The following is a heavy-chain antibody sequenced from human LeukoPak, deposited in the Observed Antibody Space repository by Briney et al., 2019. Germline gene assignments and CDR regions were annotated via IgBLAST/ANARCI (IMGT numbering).Heavy chain of an antibody. CDR2: IYYSGTT. Sequence: KPSETLSLTCTVSGGSISSGDYYWSWIRQPPGKGLEWIGTIYYSGTTYYNPSLKSRVTISLDTSKNQFSLRLTSVTAADTAVYYCAKFGSTSGRGFDPWGQGTLVTVSS. J-gene: IGHJ5*02. V-gene: IGHV4-39*07. D-gene: IGHD2-2*01. CDR3: AKFGSTSGRGFDP. CDR1: GGSISSGDYY.